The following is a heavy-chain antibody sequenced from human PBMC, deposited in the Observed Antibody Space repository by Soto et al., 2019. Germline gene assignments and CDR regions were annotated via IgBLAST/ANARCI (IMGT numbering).Heavy chain of an antibody. V-gene: IGHV3-74*03. Sequence: GSLRLSCAASGLTFRSYWVHWVRQAPGKGLVWVSRINTDGSVAMYVDSVKGRFTISRDNAKNTLYLHMNSLRAEDTAVYYCVRDMRLWRFDPGGQATLVTVPS. CDR2: INTDGSVA. CDR3: VRDMRLWRFDP. D-gene: IGHD2-21*01. J-gene: IGHJ5*02. CDR1: GLTFRSYW.